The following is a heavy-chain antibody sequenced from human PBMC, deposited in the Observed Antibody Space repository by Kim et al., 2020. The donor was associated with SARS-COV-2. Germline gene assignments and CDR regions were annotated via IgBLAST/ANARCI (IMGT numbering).Heavy chain of an antibody. CDR3: ARIATITGAFDI. D-gene: IGHD5-12*01. V-gene: IGHV1-69*04. J-gene: IGHJ3*02. Sequence: SVKVSCKASGGTFSSYAISWVRQAPGQGLEWMGRIIPILGIANYAQKFQGRVTITADKSTSTAYMELSSLRSEDTAVYYCARIATITGAFDIWGQGTMVTVSS. CDR2: IIPILGIA. CDR1: GGTFSSYA.